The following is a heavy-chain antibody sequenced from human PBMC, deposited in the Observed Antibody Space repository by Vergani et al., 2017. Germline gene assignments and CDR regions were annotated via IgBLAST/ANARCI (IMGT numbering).Heavy chain of an antibody. CDR1: GIRVTTYY. CDR2: IKSDGRT. CDR3: TRSECSGTTCYGHYFDL. V-gene: IGHV3-66*02. J-gene: IGHJ4*01. Sequence: VELLESGGGLAQPGGSLRVSCSASGIRVTTYYMSWVRQAPGKVLEWVSVIKSDGRTSYAESVRGRFTISRDTYRNAVYLQMNILRVEDTGVYYCTRSECSGTTCYGHYFDLWCHGILVTVSS. D-gene: IGHD2-15*01.